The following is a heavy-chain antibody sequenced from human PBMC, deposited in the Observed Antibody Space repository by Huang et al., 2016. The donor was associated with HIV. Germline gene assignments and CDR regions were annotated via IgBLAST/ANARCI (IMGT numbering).Heavy chain of an antibody. D-gene: IGHD1-1*01. CDR1: GYIFTKYG. CDR3: ARDHWYPLQNWFDL. Sequence: QVELVQSGAEVKRPGASVRVSCKAAGYIFTKYGINWVRQAPGHGLEWMGWISADNGNTNYAEKFQGRVTLTRDTSATTAYMELRDVTSADTAVYYCARDHWYPLQNWFDLWGQGTLVTVSS. CDR2: ISADNGNT. V-gene: IGHV1-18*01. J-gene: IGHJ5*01.